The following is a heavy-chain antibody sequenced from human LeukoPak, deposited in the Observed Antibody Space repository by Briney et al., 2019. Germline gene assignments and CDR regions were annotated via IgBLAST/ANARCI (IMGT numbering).Heavy chain of an antibody. Sequence: KPGGSLRLSCAASGFTFSDYYMSWIRQAPGKGLEWVSYISSSGSPIYYADSVKGRFTISRDNAKNSLYLQMNSLRAEDTAVYYCAKTKEDDDYGDYVLYYYYYMDVWGKGTTVTVSS. D-gene: IGHD4-17*01. CDR2: ISSSGSPI. J-gene: IGHJ6*03. CDR3: AKTKEDDDYGDYVLYYYYYMDV. CDR1: GFTFSDYY. V-gene: IGHV3-11*04.